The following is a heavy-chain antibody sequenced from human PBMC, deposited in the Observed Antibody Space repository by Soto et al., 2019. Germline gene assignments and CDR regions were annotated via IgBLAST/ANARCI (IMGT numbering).Heavy chain of an antibody. Sequence: QVQLVQSGAEVKKPGASVKVSCKASGYTFTSYAMHWVRQAPGQRLEWMGWINAGNGNTKYSQKFQGRVTITRDTSXTTAYMELSSLRSEDTAVYYCARPSGWYLLSRAFDIWGQGTMVTVSS. CDR1: GYTFTSYA. J-gene: IGHJ3*02. CDR2: INAGNGNT. V-gene: IGHV1-3*01. D-gene: IGHD6-19*01. CDR3: ARPSGWYLLSRAFDI.